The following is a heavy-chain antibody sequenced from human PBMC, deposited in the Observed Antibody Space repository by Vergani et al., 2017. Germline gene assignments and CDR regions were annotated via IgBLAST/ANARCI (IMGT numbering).Heavy chain of an antibody. Sequence: QVQLVESGGGVVQPGRSLRLSCAASGFTFSSYAMHWVRQAPGTGLEWVEVISYDGRNKYYADSVKGRFTIIRDNSKNPLYLQLNSLRAEDTAVYYCARDEPKRITMIVVVITAFDYWGQGTLVTVSS. CDR1: GFTFSSYA. J-gene: IGHJ4*02. CDR2: ISYDGRNK. D-gene: IGHD3-22*01. CDR3: ARDEPKRITMIVVVITAFDY. V-gene: IGHV3-30*01.